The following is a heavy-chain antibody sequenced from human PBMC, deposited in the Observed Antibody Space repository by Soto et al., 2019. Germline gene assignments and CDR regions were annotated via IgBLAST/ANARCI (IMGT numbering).Heavy chain of an antibody. J-gene: IGHJ6*03. CDR2: ISAYNGNT. CDR1: GYTFTSYG. Sequence: GASVKVSCKASGYTFTSYGISWVRQAPGQGLEWMGWISAYNGNTNYAQKLQGRVTMTTDTSTSTAYMELRSLRSDDTAVYYFARDQDRGRFLEWETSVHYYYYMDVWGKGTTVTVSS. D-gene: IGHD3-3*01. CDR3: ARDQDRGRFLEWETSVHYYYYMDV. V-gene: IGHV1-18*01.